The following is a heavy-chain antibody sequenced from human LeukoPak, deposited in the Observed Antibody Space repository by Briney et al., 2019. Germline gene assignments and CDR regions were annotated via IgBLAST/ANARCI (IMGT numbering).Heavy chain of an antibody. Sequence: SETLSLTCTVSGGSISSGGYYWSWIRQPPGKGLEWIGEINHSGSTNYNPSLKSRVTISVDTSKNQFSLKLSSVTAADTAVYYCARRSYDFWSGYYMYYFDYWGQGTLVTVSS. CDR3: ARRSYDFWSGYYMYYFDY. D-gene: IGHD3-3*01. V-gene: IGHV4-39*07. J-gene: IGHJ4*02. CDR2: INHSGST. CDR1: GGSISSGGYY.